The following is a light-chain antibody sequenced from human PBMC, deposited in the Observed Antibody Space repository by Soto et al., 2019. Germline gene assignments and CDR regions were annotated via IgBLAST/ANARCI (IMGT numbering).Light chain of an antibody. CDR1: SSDIGFYDY. V-gene: IGLV2-14*03. CDR2: DVS. J-gene: IGLJ2*01. Sequence: QSALTQPAAVSGSPGQSITISCTGTSSDIGFYDYVSWYQQHPGKAPKLIIFDVSNRPSGVSNRFSGSKSGNTASLTISGLQAEDEADYYCSSYTRTSTLVLFGGGTKLTVL. CDR3: SSYTRTSTLVL.